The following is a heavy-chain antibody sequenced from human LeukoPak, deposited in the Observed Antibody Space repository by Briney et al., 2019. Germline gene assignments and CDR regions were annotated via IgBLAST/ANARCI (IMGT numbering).Heavy chain of an antibody. D-gene: IGHD3-22*01. CDR1: GGTFSSYA. CDR3: ASLSNTYYYDSSGYYFDY. CDR2: IIPILGTA. V-gene: IGHV1-69*13. Sequence: SVKVSCKASGGTFSSYAISWVRQAPGQGLEWMGGIIPILGTANYAQKFQGRVTITADESTSTAYMELSSLRSEDTAVYYCASLSNTYYYDSSGYYFDYWGQGTLVTVSS. J-gene: IGHJ4*02.